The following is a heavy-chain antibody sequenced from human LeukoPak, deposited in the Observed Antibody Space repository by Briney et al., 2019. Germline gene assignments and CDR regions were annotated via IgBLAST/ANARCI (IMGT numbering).Heavy chain of an antibody. D-gene: IGHD2-21*02. V-gene: IGHV1-2*02. J-gene: IGHJ5*02. CDR3: AREIVVVTAIPGDWFDP. CDR1: GYTFTGYY. CDR2: INPNSGGT. Sequence: ASVKVSCKASGYTFTGYYMHWVRQAPGQGLEWMGWINPNSGGTNYAQEFQGRVTMTRDTSISTAYMELSRLRSDDTAVYYCAREIVVVTAIPGDWFDPWGQGTLVTVSS.